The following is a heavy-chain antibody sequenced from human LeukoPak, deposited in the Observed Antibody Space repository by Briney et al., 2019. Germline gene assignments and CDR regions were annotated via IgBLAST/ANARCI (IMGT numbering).Heavy chain of an antibody. D-gene: IGHD3-16*01. J-gene: IGHJ6*02. CDR2: ITSPVGRM. CDR3: ARDPGGVAAQPNYYYYGMDV. Sequence: GGSLRLSCAASGFTFSSYSMNWVRQAPGKGLEWVSSITSPVGRMYYADSLKGRITISRDNARSTLYLQMNSLRAEDTAVYYCARDPGGVAAQPNYYYYGMDVWGQGTTVTVSS. V-gene: IGHV3-21*01. CDR1: GFTFSSYS.